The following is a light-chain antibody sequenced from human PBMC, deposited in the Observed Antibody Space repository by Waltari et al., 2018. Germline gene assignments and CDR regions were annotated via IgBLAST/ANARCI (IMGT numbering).Light chain of an antibody. CDR2: EVS. J-gene: IGLJ3*02. CDR1: SSDVGSYNL. V-gene: IGLV2-23*02. CDR3: CSYAGSSTWV. Sequence: QSALTQPASVSGSPGQSITISCTGTSSDVGSYNLVSWYQQHPGKAPKLMIYEVSKRPSGVFIRFSGSKSGNTASLTISGLQAEDEADYYCCSYAGSSTWVFGGGTKLTVL.